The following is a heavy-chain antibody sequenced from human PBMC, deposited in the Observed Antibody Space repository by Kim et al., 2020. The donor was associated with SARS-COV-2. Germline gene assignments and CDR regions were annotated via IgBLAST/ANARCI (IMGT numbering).Heavy chain of an antibody. CDR3: ARAPPVVVPAARRANGWYFDL. Sequence: SETLSLTCAVYGGSFSGYYWSWIRQPPGKGLEWIGEINHSGSTYYNPSLKSRVTISVDTSKSQFSLKLNSVTAADTAVFYCARAPPVVVPAARRANGWYFDLWGRGTLVTASS. V-gene: IGHV4-34*01. CDR1: GGSFSGYY. D-gene: IGHD2-2*01. J-gene: IGHJ2*01. CDR2: INHSGST.